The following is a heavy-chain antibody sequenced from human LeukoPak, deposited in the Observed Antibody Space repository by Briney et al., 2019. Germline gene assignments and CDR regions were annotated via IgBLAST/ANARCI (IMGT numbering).Heavy chain of an antibody. D-gene: IGHD1-26*01. Sequence: PGGSLRLSCAASGFTLSASAVYWVRQASGKGLEWLGRLRGKADGDATTYAASVKGRFTVSRDDSTNTMYPQMHSLKTEDTAVYYCLSRYIGSYDIDYWGQGTLVTVSS. J-gene: IGHJ4*02. V-gene: IGHV3-73*01. CDR2: LRGKADGDAT. CDR3: LSRYIGSYDIDY. CDR1: GFTLSASA.